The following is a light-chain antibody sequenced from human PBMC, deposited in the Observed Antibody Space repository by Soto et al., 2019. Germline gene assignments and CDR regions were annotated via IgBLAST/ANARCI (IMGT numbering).Light chain of an antibody. CDR3: QQYNSYPLT. V-gene: IGKV1-5*03. J-gene: IGKJ4*01. CDR1: QSISTR. Sequence: DIQKTQSPSTLSAYVGDRVTITCRASQSISTRLAWYQQKPGKAPNLLMYKASSLESGVPSRFSGSGSGTEFTLTISSLQPDDFANYYCQQYNSYPLTFGGGTKVDIK. CDR2: KAS.